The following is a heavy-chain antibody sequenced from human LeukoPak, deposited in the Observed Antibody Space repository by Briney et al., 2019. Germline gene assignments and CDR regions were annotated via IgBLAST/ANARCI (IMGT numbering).Heavy chain of an antibody. CDR3: VRGNSGPDY. Sequence: GGSLRLSCAASGFTFSNYWMHWVRQAPGKGLVWVSRINNDGSNTVYVDSVKGRFTISRDNAKNTLYLQMNSLRAEDTAVYYCVRGNSGPDYWGQGTLVTVSS. CDR1: GFTFSNYW. V-gene: IGHV3-74*01. CDR2: INNDGSNT. J-gene: IGHJ4*02. D-gene: IGHD6-19*01.